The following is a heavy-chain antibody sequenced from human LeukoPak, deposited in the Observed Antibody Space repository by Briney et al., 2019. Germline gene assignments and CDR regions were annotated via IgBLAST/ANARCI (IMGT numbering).Heavy chain of an antibody. D-gene: IGHD6-13*01. J-gene: IGHJ3*02. CDR3: ARVREQQLKDAFDI. CDR1: GFMFSSYS. Sequence: PGGSLKLSCAASGFMFSSYSMHWVRQAPGKGLEWVAFIQYDGSYNYYTDSVKGRFTISRDNSKNTLFLQMNSLRADDTAVYYCARVREQQLKDAFDIWGQGTMVIVSS. CDR2: IQYDGSYN. V-gene: IGHV3-30*02.